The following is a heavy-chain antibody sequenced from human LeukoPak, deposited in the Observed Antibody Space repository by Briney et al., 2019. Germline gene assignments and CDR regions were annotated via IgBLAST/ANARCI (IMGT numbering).Heavy chain of an antibody. Sequence: PSQTLSLTCAVSGCSFSSGAYYWNWIRQHPGKGLEWIGYIHYTGSTYYNPSLKSRVTISVDTSKDYFSLKLNSVTAADTAVYYCASCLSYYFDTRGHHVRDAFNIWGQGTIVTVSS. CDR2: IHYTGST. CDR3: ASCLSYYFDTRGHHVRDAFNI. V-gene: IGHV4-31*11. D-gene: IGHD3-22*01. CDR1: GCSFSSGAYY. J-gene: IGHJ3*02.